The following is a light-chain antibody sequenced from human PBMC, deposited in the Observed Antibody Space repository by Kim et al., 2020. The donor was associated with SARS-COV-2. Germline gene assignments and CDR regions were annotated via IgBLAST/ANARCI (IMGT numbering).Light chain of an antibody. CDR2: QDS. CDR3: QAWDSSTGVV. V-gene: IGLV3-1*01. J-gene: IGLJ2*01. CDR1: KLGDKY. Sequence: VSPGQTASITCSGDKLGDKYACWYQQKPGQSPVLVIYQDSKRPSGIPERFSGSNSGNTATLTISGTQAMDEADYYCQAWDSSTGVVFGGGTQRTV.